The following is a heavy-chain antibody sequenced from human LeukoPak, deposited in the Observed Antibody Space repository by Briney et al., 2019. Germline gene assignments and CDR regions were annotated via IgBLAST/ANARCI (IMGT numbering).Heavy chain of an antibody. V-gene: IGHV3-66*01. CDR2: LYSGDTT. J-gene: IGHJ4*02. D-gene: IGHD3-9*01. CDR1: GFTVSSTY. Sequence: GGSLRLSCAASGFTVSSTYMSWVRQAPGKGLEWVSALYSGDTTYYANPVKGRFTISRDNSKNMLYLQMNSLRAEDTAVYYCARRLLTGYYEFWGQGTLVTVSS. CDR3: ARRLLTGYYEF.